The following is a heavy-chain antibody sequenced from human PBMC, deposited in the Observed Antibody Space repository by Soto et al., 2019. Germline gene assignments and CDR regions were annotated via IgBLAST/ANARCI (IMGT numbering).Heavy chain of an antibody. D-gene: IGHD4-17*01. Sequence: EVQLLESGGGLVQPGGSLRLSCAASGFTFSSYAMSWVRQAPGKGLEWVSAISGSGGSTYYEDSVKGRFTISRDNSKSTLYLQMNSLGAEDTAVYYCAKEGATVLWFDPWGQGTLVTVSS. CDR1: GFTFSSYA. J-gene: IGHJ5*02. CDR2: ISGSGGST. V-gene: IGHV3-23*01. CDR3: AKEGATVLWFDP.